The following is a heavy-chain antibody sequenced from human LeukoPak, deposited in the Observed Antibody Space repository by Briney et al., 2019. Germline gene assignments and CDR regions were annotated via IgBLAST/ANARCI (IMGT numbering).Heavy chain of an antibody. CDR3: AKGTLGSCSGATCYDFDN. CDR2: IRYDGSRK. CDR1: GFIFSSYG. V-gene: IGHV3-30*02. D-gene: IGHD2-2*01. Sequence: GGSLRLSCAASGFIFSSYGMHWVRQAPDKGLEWVAFIRYDGSRKYYADSVKGRFTISRDNSRNTLYLQMNSLRAEDTALYCCAKGTLGSCSGATCYDFDNWGQGTLVTVSS. J-gene: IGHJ4*02.